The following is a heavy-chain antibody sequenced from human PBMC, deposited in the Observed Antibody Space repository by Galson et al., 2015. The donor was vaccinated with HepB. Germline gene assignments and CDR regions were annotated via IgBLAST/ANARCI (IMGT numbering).Heavy chain of an antibody. J-gene: IGHJ6*02. Sequence: SLRLSCAASGFTFSSYWMSWVRQAPGKGLEWVANIKQDGSEKYYVDSVKGRFTISRDNAKNSLYLQMNSLRAEDTAVYYCARRIPPGYYYYYYGMDVWGQGTTVTVSS. V-gene: IGHV3-7*03. CDR2: IKQDGSEK. CDR3: ARRIPPGYYYYYYGMDV. D-gene: IGHD2-21*01. CDR1: GFTFSSYW.